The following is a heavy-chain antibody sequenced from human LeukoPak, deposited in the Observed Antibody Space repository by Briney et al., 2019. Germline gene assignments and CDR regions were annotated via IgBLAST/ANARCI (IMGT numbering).Heavy chain of an antibody. CDR3: AKDPHNSGSGSHFDS. CDR2: PYTGGTI. CDR1: GSSVTTTY. Sequence: GGSRRLSCAAPGSSVTTTYMSWVRKAPGKGLEWVSVPYTGGTIYYADSVKGRFTISKDRTETTLSLQMDNLSVEDTAVYYCAKDPHNSGSGSHFDSWGRGTLVTVSS. V-gene: IGHV3-66*01. J-gene: IGHJ4*02. D-gene: IGHD3-10*01.